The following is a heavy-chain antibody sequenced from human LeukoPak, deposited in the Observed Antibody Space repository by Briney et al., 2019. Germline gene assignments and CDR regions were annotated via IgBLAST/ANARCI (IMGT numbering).Heavy chain of an antibody. V-gene: IGHV4-31*03. Sequence: SETLSLTCTVSGGSINRYYWTWIRQHPGKALEWIGYIYYSGSTYYNPSLKSRVTISVDTSKNQFSLKLSSVTAADTAVYYCARDDVGSGFDYWGQGTLVTVSS. CDR3: ARDDVGSGFDY. D-gene: IGHD1-26*01. CDR2: IYYSGST. CDR1: GGSINRYY. J-gene: IGHJ4*02.